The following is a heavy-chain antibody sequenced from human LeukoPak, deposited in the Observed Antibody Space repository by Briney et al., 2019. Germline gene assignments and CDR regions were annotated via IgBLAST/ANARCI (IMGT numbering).Heavy chain of an antibody. V-gene: IGHV4-39*06. CDR3: ARGRITMVRGASNWFDP. J-gene: IGHJ5*02. Sequence: SETLSLTCTVSGASITIGAESYHWGWIRQPPGKGLEWIGTIYYTGISYYNPSLESRVTISVDPSKNQFALKLSSVTAADSAVYYCARGRITMVRGASNWFDPWGQGTLVTVSS. CDR1: GASITIGAESYH. D-gene: IGHD3-10*01. CDR2: IYYTGIS.